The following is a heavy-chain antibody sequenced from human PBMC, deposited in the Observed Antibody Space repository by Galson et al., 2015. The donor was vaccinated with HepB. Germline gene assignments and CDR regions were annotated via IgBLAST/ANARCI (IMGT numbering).Heavy chain of an antibody. CDR2: ISAYNGNT. V-gene: IGHV1-18*04. CDR3: ARDPGVGYDSSGYYYSIYWYFDL. D-gene: IGHD3-22*01. CDR1: GYTFTSYG. J-gene: IGHJ2*01. Sequence: SVKVSCKASGYTFTSYGISWVRQAPGQGLEWMGWISAYNGNTNYAQKLQGRVTMTTDTSTSTAYMELRSLRSEDTAVYYCARDPGVGYDSSGYYYSIYWYFDLWGRGTLVTVSS.